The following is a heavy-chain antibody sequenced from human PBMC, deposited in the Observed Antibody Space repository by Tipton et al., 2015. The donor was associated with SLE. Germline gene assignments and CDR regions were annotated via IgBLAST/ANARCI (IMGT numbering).Heavy chain of an antibody. CDR2: VYYTGSS. CDR1: VDSLTSRGSY. Sequence: TLSLTCTVSVDSLTSRGSYWTWIRQRPGKGLEWSGYVYYTGSSYSNPSLRSRVSISLDTSKNQFSLRLTSVTAADTAFYYCGGSKGGYGASWGQGTLVTVSA. J-gene: IGHJ5*02. CDR3: GGSKGGYGAS. D-gene: IGHD3-22*01. V-gene: IGHV4-31*03.